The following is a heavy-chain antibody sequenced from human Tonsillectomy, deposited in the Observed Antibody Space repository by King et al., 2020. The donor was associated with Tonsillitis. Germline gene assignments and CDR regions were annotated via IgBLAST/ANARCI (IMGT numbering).Heavy chain of an antibody. CDR2: IYYSGST. J-gene: IGHJ6*02. CDR3: ARQGYCYFGVYYYGLDV. Sequence: VQLQESGPGPVKPSETLSLTCTVSGGSISSYYWSWIRQPPGKGLEWIGYIYYSGSTNYNPSLKSRVTISVDTSKNQFSLKLSSVTAADTAVYYCARQGYCYFGVYYYGLDVWGQGTTVTVSS. CDR1: GGSISSYY. D-gene: IGHD5-18*01. V-gene: IGHV4-59*08.